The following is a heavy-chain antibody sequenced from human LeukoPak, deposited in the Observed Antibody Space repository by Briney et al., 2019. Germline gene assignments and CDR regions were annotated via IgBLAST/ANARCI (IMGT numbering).Heavy chain of an antibody. Sequence: SETLSLTCTVSGGSISSYYWSWIRQPPGKGLEWIGYIYYSGSTNYNPSLKSRVTISVDTSKNQFSLKLSSVTAADTAVYYCARQFGGVIVYFDYWGRGTLVTVSS. V-gene: IGHV4-59*01. D-gene: IGHD3-16*02. CDR2: IYYSGST. CDR3: ARQFGGVIVYFDY. CDR1: GGSISSYY. J-gene: IGHJ4*02.